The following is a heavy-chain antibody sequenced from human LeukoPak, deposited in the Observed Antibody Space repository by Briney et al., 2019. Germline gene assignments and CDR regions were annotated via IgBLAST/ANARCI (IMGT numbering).Heavy chain of an antibody. V-gene: IGHV4-31*03. CDR2: IYYSGST. CDR3: ARGERYYDFWSGPLGRNWFDP. CDR1: GGSISSGGYY. Sequence: SETLSLTCTVSGGSISSGGYYWSWIRQHPGKGLEWIGYIYYSGSTYYNPSLKSRVTISVDTSKNQFSLKLGSVTAADTAVYYCARGERYYDFWSGPLGRNWFDPWGQGTLVTVSS. J-gene: IGHJ5*02. D-gene: IGHD3-3*01.